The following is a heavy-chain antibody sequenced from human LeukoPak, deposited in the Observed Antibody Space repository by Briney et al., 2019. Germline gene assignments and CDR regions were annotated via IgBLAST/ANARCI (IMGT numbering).Heavy chain of an antibody. V-gene: IGHV3-23*01. Sequence: PGGSLRLSCAASGFTFSSYGMNWVRQAPGKGLEWVSAIDNSGAITFYADSVKGRFTISGDNSKNTLFLQMDSLRAEDTAVYYCARDRGRYFDYWGQGTLVTVSS. CDR3: ARDRGRYFDY. D-gene: IGHD3-9*01. CDR2: IDNSGAIT. CDR1: GFTFSSYG. J-gene: IGHJ4*02.